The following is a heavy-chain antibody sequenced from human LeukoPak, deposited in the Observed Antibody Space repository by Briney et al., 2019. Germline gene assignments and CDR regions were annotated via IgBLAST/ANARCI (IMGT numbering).Heavy chain of an antibody. J-gene: IGHJ5*02. CDR2: IYHSGST. V-gene: IGHV4-4*02. CDR1: GFTIGDYS. CDR3: ARGVPAAGSIRFDP. D-gene: IGHD6-13*01. Sequence: AGGSLRLSCTASGFTIGDYSMSWVRQAPGKGLEWIGEIYHSGSTNYNPSLKSRVTISVDKSKNQFSLILNSVTAADTAVYYCARGVPAAGSIRFDPWGQGTLVTVSS.